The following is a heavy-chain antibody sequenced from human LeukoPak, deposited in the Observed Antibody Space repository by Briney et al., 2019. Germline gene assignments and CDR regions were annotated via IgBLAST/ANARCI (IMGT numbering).Heavy chain of an antibody. CDR3: ARAPPSYYYDSSGYLRPYYYGMDV. J-gene: IGHJ6*02. CDR2: IYYSGST. CDR1: GGSISSYY. D-gene: IGHD3-22*01. Sequence: SETLSLTCTVSGGSISSYYWSWIRQPPGKGLEWIGYIYYSGSTNYNTSLKSRVTISVDTSKNQFSLKLSSVTAADTAVYYCARAPPSYYYDSSGYLRPYYYGMDVWGQGTTVTVSS. V-gene: IGHV4-59*01.